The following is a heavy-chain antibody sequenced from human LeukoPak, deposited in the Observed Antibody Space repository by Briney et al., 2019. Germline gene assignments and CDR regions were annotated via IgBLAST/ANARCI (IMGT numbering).Heavy chain of an antibody. CDR1: GFTFSDYY. CDR3: ARSDRNDFWSGYYMEAYFTADLTFDY. V-gene: IGHV3-11*04. J-gene: IGHJ4*02. Sequence: PGGSLRLSCAASGFTFSDYYMSWIRQAPGKGLEWVSYISSSGSTIYYADSVKGRFTISRDNAKNSLYLQMNSLRAEDTAVYYCARSDRNDFWSGYYMEAYFTADLTFDYWGQGTLVTVSS. D-gene: IGHD3-3*01. CDR2: ISSSGSTI.